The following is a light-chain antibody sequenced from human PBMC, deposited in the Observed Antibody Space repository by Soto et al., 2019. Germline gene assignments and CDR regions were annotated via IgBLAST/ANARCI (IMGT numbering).Light chain of an antibody. CDR3: QQHNNWPYT. CDR1: QSVSSN. CDR2: GAP. Sequence: EIVMTQSPATLSFSPGERATLSCTASQSVSSNLAWYQQKPGQAPRLLIYGAPTRATGIPAKFSGSGSGTDFTLTISSLQSEDFAVYYCQQHNNWPYTFGQGTKLEIK. V-gene: IGKV3-15*01. J-gene: IGKJ2*01.